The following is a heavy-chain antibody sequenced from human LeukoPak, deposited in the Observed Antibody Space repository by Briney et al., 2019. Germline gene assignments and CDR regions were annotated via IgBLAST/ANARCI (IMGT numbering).Heavy chain of an antibody. CDR2: MNPNSGNT. J-gene: IGHJ2*01. D-gene: IGHD3-16*02. CDR1: GYTFTSYD. CDR3: ARKYDYVWGSYRYMGYFDL. V-gene: IGHV1-8*01. Sequence: ASVKVSCKASGYTFTSYDINWVRQATGQGLEWMGWMNPNSGNTGYAQKLQGRVTMTTDTSTSTAYMELRSLRSDDTAVYYCARKYDYVWGSYRYMGYFDLWGRGTLVTVSS.